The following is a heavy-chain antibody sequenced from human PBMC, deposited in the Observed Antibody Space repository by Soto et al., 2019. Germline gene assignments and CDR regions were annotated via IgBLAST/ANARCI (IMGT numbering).Heavy chain of an antibody. CDR1: GYTFSNYG. J-gene: IGHJ5*02. Sequence: QVQLVQSGAEVKKPGASVKVSCKASGYTFSNYGITWVRQAPGQGLEWMGWISPYNGNTNYAQKLQGRVTMTTVTSTSTAYMELRSLRSDDTAVYYCARGGVGYCSGGSCPHNWFDPWGQGSLVTVSS. CDR3: ARGGVGYCSGGSCPHNWFDP. V-gene: IGHV1-18*01. D-gene: IGHD2-15*01. CDR2: ISPYNGNT.